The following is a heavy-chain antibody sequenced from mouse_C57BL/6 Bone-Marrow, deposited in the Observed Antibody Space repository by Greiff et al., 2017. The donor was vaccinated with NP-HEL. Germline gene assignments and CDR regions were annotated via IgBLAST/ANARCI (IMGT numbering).Heavy chain of an antibody. CDR3: AGRGPAWFAY. V-gene: IGHV5-17*01. CDR2: ISSGSSTI. CDR1: GFTFSDYG. Sequence: EVKLVESGGGLVKPGGSLKLSCAASGFTFSDYGMHWVRQAPEKGLEWVAYISSGSSTIYYADTVKGRFTISRDNAKNTLFLQMTSLMSEDTAMYYCAGRGPAWFAYWGRGTLVTVSA. J-gene: IGHJ3*01.